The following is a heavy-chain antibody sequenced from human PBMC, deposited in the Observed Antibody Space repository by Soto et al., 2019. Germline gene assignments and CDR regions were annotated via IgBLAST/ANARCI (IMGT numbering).Heavy chain of an antibody. CDR2: IIPIFGTA. D-gene: IGHD2-2*01. Sequence: QVQLVQSGAEVKKPGSSVKVSCKASGGTFSSYAISWVRQAPGQGREWMGGIIPIFGTANYAQKFQGRVTITADESTITAYMELSSLRSEDTAVYYCARDRCSSTSFYRVSGYYCYGMDVWGQGTTVTVSS. CDR1: GGTFSSYA. CDR3: ARDRCSSTSFYRVSGYYCYGMDV. J-gene: IGHJ6*02. V-gene: IGHV1-69*01.